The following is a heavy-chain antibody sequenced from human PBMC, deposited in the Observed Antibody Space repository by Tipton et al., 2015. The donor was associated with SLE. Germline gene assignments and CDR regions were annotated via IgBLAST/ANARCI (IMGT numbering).Heavy chain of an antibody. CDR1: GGSISSGGYY. V-gene: IGHV4-31*11. CDR2: IYYSGST. CDR3: ARGQTTVTIDS. J-gene: IGHJ4*02. Sequence: TLSLTCAVSGGSISSGGYYWSWIRQHPGKGLEWIGYIYYSGSTYYNPSLKSRVTISVDTSKNQFSLKLSSVTAADTAVYYCARGQTTVTIDSWGQGTLVTVSS. D-gene: IGHD4-17*01.